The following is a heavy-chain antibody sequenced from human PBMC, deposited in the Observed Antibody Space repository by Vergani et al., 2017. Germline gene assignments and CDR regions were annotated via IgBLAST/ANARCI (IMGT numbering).Heavy chain of an antibody. D-gene: IGHD2-21*01. CDR2: INWNSKGI. CDR3: ARRIVVEPGIPRVDWLDP. CDR1: GFTFDDYA. Sequence: EVQLVESGGGLVQPGRSLRLSCAASGFTFDDYAMHWVRQAPGKGLEWVSGINWNSKGIGYADSVKGRFTISRDDSRGTVYLQMDRLESADTAVYYCARRIVVEPGIPRVDWLDPWGPGTLVTVSS. J-gene: IGHJ5*02. V-gene: IGHV3-9*01.